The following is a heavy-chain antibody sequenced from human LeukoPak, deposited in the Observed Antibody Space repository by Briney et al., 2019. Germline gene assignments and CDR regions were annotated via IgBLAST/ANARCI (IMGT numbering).Heavy chain of an antibody. CDR2: IYYSGST. CDR3: ASAYSSSWYNY. D-gene: IGHD6-13*01. Sequence: SETLSLTCTVSGGSISSGGYYWSWIRQHPGTGLEWIGYIYYSGSTYYNPSLKGRVTISVDTSKNQFSLKLSSVTAADTAVYYCASAYSSSWYNYWGQGTLVTVSS. CDR1: GGSISSGGYY. V-gene: IGHV4-31*03. J-gene: IGHJ4*02.